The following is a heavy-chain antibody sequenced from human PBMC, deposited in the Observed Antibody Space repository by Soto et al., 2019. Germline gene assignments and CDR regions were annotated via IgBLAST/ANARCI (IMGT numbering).Heavy chain of an antibody. V-gene: IGHV1-18*01. D-gene: IGHD4-17*01. J-gene: IGHJ4*02. Sequence: QVQLVQSGAEVKKPGASVKVSCKASGYTFTSYDISWVRQAPGQGLEWMGWISPYNGNTNYAQNLQGRVTMTTETYTSTAYMELGSLTSDDTAVYYCARNTVTGYYFDYWGQGTLVTVSS. CDR1: GYTFTSYD. CDR2: ISPYNGNT. CDR3: ARNTVTGYYFDY.